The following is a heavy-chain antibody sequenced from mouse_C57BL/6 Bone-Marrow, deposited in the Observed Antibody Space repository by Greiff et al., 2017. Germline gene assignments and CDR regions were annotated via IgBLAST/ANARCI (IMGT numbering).Heavy chain of an antibody. V-gene: IGHV1-85*01. D-gene: IGHD1-1*01. J-gene: IGHJ1*03. Sequence: QVQLQQSGPELVKPGASVKLSCKASGYTFTSYDINWVKQRPGQGLAWIGWIYPRDGSTTYNEKFKGKATLTVGTSSRTAYMELHSLTSEGAAVYFCARLEFDGSSGDWYFDVWGTGTTVTVSS. CDR2: IYPRDGST. CDR1: GYTFTSYD. CDR3: ARLEFDGSSGDWYFDV.